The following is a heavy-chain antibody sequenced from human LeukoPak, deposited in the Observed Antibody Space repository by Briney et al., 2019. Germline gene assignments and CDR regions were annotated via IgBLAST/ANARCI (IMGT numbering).Heavy chain of an antibody. CDR1: GYTFTSYG. V-gene: IGHV1-18*01. J-gene: IGHJ6*03. CDR3: ARGKVYYYYYYYVDV. Sequence: GASVKVSCKASGYTFTSYGISWVRQAPGQGLEWMGWISAYNGNTNYAQKLQGRVTMTTDTSTSTAYMELRSLRSDDTAVYYCARGKVYYYYYYYVDVWGKGTTVTVSS. CDR2: ISAYNGNT.